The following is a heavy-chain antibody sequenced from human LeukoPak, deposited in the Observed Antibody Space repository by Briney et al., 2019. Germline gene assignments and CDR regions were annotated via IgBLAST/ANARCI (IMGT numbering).Heavy chain of an antibody. J-gene: IGHJ4*02. CDR1: GFTFSDYY. D-gene: IGHD3-3*01. Sequence: GGSLRLSCAASGFTFSDYYMNWIRQAPGKGLEWVSYISSSSSDTYYADSVKGRFTISRDNAKNSLYLQMNSLRAEDTAVYYCARGLRGKYYFDCWGQGTLVTVSS. CDR2: ISSSSSDT. V-gene: IGHV3-11*06. CDR3: ARGLRGKYYFDC.